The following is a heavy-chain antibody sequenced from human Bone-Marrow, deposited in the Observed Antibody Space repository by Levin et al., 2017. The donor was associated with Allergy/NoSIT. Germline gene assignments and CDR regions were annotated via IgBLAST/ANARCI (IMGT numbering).Heavy chain of an antibody. V-gene: IGHV1-46*01. J-gene: IGHJ3*02. CDR2: INPSGGST. CDR3: AFGEPLGAFDI. Sequence: ASVKVSCKTSGYTFTSYYMHWVRQAPGQGLEWMGIINPSGGSTSYAQKFQGRVTMTRDTSTSTVYMELSSLRSEDTAVYYCAFGEPLGAFDIWGQGTMVTVSS. D-gene: IGHD3-10*01. CDR1: GYTFTSYY.